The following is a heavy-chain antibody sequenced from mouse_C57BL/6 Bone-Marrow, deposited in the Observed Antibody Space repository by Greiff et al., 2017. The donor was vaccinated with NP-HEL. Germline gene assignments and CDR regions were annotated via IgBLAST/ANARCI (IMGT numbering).Heavy chain of an antibody. J-gene: IGHJ1*03. CDR1: GFTFSDYG. CDR3: ARPRPLYDYEGYFDV. V-gene: IGHV5-17*01. D-gene: IGHD2-4*01. CDR2: ISSGSSTI. Sequence: EVKLMESGGGLVKPGGSLKLSCAASGFTFSDYGMHWVRQAPEKGLEWVAYISSGSSTIYYADTVKGRFTISRDNAKNTLFLQMPSLRSEDTAKYYCARPRPLYDYEGYFDVWGTGTTVTVSS.